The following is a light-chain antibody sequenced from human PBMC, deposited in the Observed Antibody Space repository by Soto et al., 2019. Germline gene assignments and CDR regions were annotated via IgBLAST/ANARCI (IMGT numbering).Light chain of an antibody. Sequence: DIQMTQSPSTLSASVGDRVTITCRASQSISSWLAWYQQKPGKAPKLLIYKASSLESGVPSRFSGSGSGTEFTLTISSLEPDDVATYYCKQSNSSPTFGQGTKVEIK. V-gene: IGKV1-5*03. CDR2: KAS. CDR3: KQSNSSPT. CDR1: QSISSW. J-gene: IGKJ1*01.